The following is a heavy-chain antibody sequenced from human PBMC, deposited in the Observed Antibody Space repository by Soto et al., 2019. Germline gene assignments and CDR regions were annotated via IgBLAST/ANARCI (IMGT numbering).Heavy chain of an antibody. D-gene: IGHD3-22*01. Sequence: QVQLQESGPGLVKPSQTLSLTCTVSGGSISSGDYYWSWIRQPPGKGLEWIGYIYYSGSTHYNPSLKSRVTISLAPSKHQFSLKLSSVTAADTAVYYCARDPDSSGKGIGWGQGTLVTVSS. J-gene: IGHJ4*02. CDR1: GGSISSGDYY. CDR3: ARDPDSSGKGIG. V-gene: IGHV4-30-4*01. CDR2: IYYSGST.